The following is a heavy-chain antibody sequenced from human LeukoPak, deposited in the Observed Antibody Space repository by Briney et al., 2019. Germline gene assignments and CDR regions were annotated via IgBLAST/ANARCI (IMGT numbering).Heavy chain of an antibody. Sequence: ASVKLSCKASGYTFTSYGISWVRQAPGQGLEWMGWISAYNGNTNYAQKLQGRVTMTTDTSTSTAYMELRSLRSDDTAVYYCARAGGYDPSTLVDYWGQGTLVTVSS. J-gene: IGHJ4*02. CDR2: ISAYNGNT. D-gene: IGHD5-12*01. CDR1: GYTFTSYG. CDR3: ARAGGYDPSTLVDY. V-gene: IGHV1-18*01.